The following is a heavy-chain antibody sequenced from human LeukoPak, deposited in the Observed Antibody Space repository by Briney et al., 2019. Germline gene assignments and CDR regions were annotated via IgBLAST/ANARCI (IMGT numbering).Heavy chain of an antibody. Sequence: GGSLRLSCAASGFTYSSYWMSWVRQAPGKGLEWVANIKQDGSEKYYVDSVKGRFTISRDNAKNSLYLQMNSLRAEDTAVYYCARDDCSSISCYHNWFDPWGQGTLVTVSS. J-gene: IGHJ5*02. CDR2: IKQDGSEK. D-gene: IGHD2-2*01. CDR3: ARDDCSSISCYHNWFDP. V-gene: IGHV3-7*01. CDR1: GFTYSSYW.